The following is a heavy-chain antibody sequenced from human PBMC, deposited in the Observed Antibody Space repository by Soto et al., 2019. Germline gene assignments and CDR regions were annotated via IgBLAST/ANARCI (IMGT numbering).Heavy chain of an antibody. V-gene: IGHV3-53*01. D-gene: IGHD3-3*01. Sequence: GGSLRLSCAASGFTVSSNYMSWVRQAPGKGLEWVSVIYSGGSIYYADSVKGRFTISRDNSKNTLYLQMNSLRAEDTAVYYCARASDDFWSGKNYYYGMDVWGQGTTVTVSS. CDR1: GFTVSSNY. CDR2: IYSGGSI. J-gene: IGHJ6*02. CDR3: ARASDDFWSGKNYYYGMDV.